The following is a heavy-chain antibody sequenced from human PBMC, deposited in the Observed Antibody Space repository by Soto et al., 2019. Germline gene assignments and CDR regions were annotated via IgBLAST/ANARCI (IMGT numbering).Heavy chain of an antibody. J-gene: IGHJ4*02. CDR3: VKGGIYRSSSLGH. CDR2: INVNGGGT. D-gene: IGHD6-6*01. Sequence: GGSLRLSCSASGFTFSGYAMHWARQAPGRPLEYVSGINVNGGGTNHAESVRGRFTISRDNSKSTLYLQMSSLREEDTAVYYCVKGGIYRSSSLGHWGQGTQVTVSS. CDR1: GFTFSGYA. V-gene: IGHV3-64D*06.